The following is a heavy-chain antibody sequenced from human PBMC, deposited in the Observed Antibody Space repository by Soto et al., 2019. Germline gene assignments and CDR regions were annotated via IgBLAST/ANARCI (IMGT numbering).Heavy chain of an antibody. CDR3: ARAVRAYCGGDCYSESFDY. V-gene: IGHV4-30-2*01. D-gene: IGHD2-21*02. J-gene: IGHJ4*02. Sequence: QLQLQESGSGLVKPSQTLSLTCAVSGGSISSGGYSWSWIRQPPGKGLEWIGYIYHSGSTYYNPSLKSRVTISVDRSKNQFSLKLSSVPAADTAVYYCARAVRAYCGGDCYSESFDYWGQGTLVTVSS. CDR2: IYHSGST. CDR1: GGSISSGGYS.